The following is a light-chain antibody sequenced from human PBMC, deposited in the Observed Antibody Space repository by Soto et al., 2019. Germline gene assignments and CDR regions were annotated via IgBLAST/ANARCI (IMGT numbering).Light chain of an antibody. V-gene: IGLV2-23*01. CDR2: EGS. J-gene: IGLJ1*01. CDR1: SSDVGSYNL. Sequence: QSALTQPASVSGSPGQSITISCTGTSSDVGSYNLVSWYQQHPGKAPKLMIYEGSKRPSGVSNRFSGSKSGNTASLGISGLQAEDEADYYCCSYAGSSTSLDVVGTGTKVTVL. CDR3: CSYAGSSTSLDV.